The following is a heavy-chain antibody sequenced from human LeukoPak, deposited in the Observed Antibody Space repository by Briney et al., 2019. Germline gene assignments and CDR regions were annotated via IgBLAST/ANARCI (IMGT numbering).Heavy chain of an antibody. J-gene: IGHJ4*02. Sequence: ASVKVSCKASGYTFTGYYMHWVRPAPGQGLEWMGWINPNSGGTNYAQKFQGRVTMTRDTSISTAYMELSRLRSDDTAVYYCARVLRYCSSTSCQTLGYWGQGTLVTVSS. CDR1: GYTFTGYY. V-gene: IGHV1-2*02. CDR2: INPNSGGT. D-gene: IGHD2-2*01. CDR3: ARVLRYCSSTSCQTLGY.